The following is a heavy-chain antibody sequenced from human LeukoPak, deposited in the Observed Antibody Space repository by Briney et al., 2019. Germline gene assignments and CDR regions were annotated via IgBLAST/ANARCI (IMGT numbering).Heavy chain of an antibody. CDR2: ISSAGGTM. CDR3: ARHANYYGSGRSLDY. CDR1: AFTFSTYE. J-gene: IGHJ4*02. V-gene: IGHV3-48*03. Sequence: RGSLRLSCAASAFTFSTYEMNWFRQAPGEGLEWVSYISSAGGTMYYADSVKGRFTISRDNAKNSLYLQMNSLRAEDTAVYYCARHANYYGSGRSLDYWGQGTLVTVSS. D-gene: IGHD3-10*01.